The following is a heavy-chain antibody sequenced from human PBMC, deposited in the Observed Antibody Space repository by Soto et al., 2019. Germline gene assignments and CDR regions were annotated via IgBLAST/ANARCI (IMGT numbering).Heavy chain of an antibody. CDR3: ARRVAARPSYYFDY. J-gene: IGHJ4*02. V-gene: IGHV4-39*01. D-gene: IGHD6-6*01. Sequence: QLQLQESGSGLVKPSETLSLTCTVSGGSISSSSYYWGWIRQPPGKGLEWIGSIYYSGSTYYNPSLKSRVTISVDTSKNQFSLKLSSVTAADTAVYYCARRVAARPSYYFDYWGQGTLVTVSS. CDR1: GGSISSSSYY. CDR2: IYYSGST.